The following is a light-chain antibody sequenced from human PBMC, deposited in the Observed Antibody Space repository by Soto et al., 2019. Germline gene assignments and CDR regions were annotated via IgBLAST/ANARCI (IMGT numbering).Light chain of an antibody. Sequence: QSALTQPTSVSGSPGQSITISCTGNHNDIGTYDYVSWYQQHPGRAPRLLIHGVTTRPSGISGRSSASKSGLTASLTISGLQPEDEADYYCSSFTSNRIYVFGPGTKVTVL. V-gene: IGLV2-14*03. CDR1: HNDIGTYDY. CDR2: GVT. CDR3: SSFTSNRIYV. J-gene: IGLJ1*01.